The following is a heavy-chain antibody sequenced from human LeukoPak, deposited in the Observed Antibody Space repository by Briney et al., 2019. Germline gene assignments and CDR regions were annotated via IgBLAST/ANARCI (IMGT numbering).Heavy chain of an antibody. CDR2: IWYDGSNK. V-gene: IGHV3-33*06. D-gene: IGHD3/OR15-3a*01. Sequence: GGSLRLSCAASGFTFSSYGMHWVRQAPGKGLEWVAVIWYDGSNKYYADSVKGRFTISRDNSKNTLYLQMNSLRVEDTAVYYCAKDYMIFGVVIPDIWGQGTMVTVSS. CDR1: GFTFSSYG. CDR3: AKDYMIFGVVIPDI. J-gene: IGHJ3*02.